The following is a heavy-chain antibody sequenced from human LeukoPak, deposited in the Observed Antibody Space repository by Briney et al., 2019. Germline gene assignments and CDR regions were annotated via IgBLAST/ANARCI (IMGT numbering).Heavy chain of an antibody. J-gene: IGHJ4*02. D-gene: IGHD5-24*01. Sequence: GGSLRLSCAASGFTFSNYGIHWVRQAPGKGLEWVAVISYDGNNKYYADSVKGRFTISRDNSKNTLYLQMNSLRAEDTAVYYCAKDLTMATTGDFDYWGQGTLVTVSS. CDR2: ISYDGNNK. CDR3: AKDLTMATTGDFDY. V-gene: IGHV3-30*18. CDR1: GFTFSNYG.